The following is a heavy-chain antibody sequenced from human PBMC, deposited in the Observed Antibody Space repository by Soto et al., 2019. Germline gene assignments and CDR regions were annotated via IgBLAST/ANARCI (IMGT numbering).Heavy chain of an antibody. V-gene: IGHV1-2*02. CDR2: INPNSGGT. Sequence: QVQLVQSGAEVKKPGASVEVSCKTSGYTFSDHYTHWVRQAPGQGLEWMGWINPNSGGTGYAEKFKGRVTMTRVTSISTAYMELNRLNSDDTAVYYCVRGGPLAGPTSSEAYHPFDFWGPGTLVTVSS. D-gene: IGHD1-1*01. J-gene: IGHJ4*02. CDR3: VRGGPLAGPTSSEAYHPFDF. CDR1: GYTFSDHY.